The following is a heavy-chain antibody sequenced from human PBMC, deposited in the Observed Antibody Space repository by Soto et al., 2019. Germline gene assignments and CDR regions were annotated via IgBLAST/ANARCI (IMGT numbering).Heavy chain of an antibody. Sequence: ASVKVSCKASGYTFTGYYMHWVRQAPGQGLEWTGWSNPNSGGTNYAQKFQSRVTMTRDTSISAAYMELSRLRSDDTAVYYCASTTDFYYYDSSGYRYNWFDPWGQETLVTISS. J-gene: IGHJ5*02. V-gene: IGHV1-2*02. CDR3: ASTTDFYYYDSSGYRYNWFDP. CDR2: SNPNSGGT. CDR1: GYTFTGYY. D-gene: IGHD3-22*01.